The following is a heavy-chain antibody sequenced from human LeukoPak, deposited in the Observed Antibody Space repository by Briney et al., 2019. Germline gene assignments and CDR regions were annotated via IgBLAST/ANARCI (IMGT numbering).Heavy chain of an antibody. D-gene: IGHD5-12*01. CDR2: IKYDGSEE. V-gene: IGHV3-7*01. CDR3: ARDVGLSGYDLNDY. Sequence: GGSLRLSCVDSGVTFGTYWMTWVRQAPGKGLEWVADIKYDGSEEYYGDSVKGRFTVSRGNAKNSLYLQMNSLRAEDTAMYYCARDVGLSGYDLNDYWGQGTLVTVSS. J-gene: IGHJ4*02. CDR1: GVTFGTYW.